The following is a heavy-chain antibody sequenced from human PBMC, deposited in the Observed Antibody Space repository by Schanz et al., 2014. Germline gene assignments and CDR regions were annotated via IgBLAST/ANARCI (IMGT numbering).Heavy chain of an antibody. CDR3: ATTPQVENDPLTGYLAFDS. D-gene: IGHD3-9*01. CDR2: INPNSGGT. CDR1: GYTFTGYY. J-gene: IGHJ4*02. V-gene: IGHV1-2*02. Sequence: QVQLLQSGAEVKKPGASVKVSCKASGYTFTGYYMHWVRQAPGQGLEWMGRINPNSGGTNYAQKFQGRVTMTRDTSISTAYMELSSLRSDDTAVYYCATTPQVENDPLTGYLAFDSWGLGTLVTVSS.